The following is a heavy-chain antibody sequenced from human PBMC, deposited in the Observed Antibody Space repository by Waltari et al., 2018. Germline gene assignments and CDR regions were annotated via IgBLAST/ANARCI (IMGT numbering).Heavy chain of an antibody. CDR1: GYTFTDYY. J-gene: IGHJ4*02. V-gene: IGHV1-69-2*01. Sequence: EVQLVQSGAEVKKPGATVKISCKASGYTFTDYYMHWVQQAPGKGLDWMGRFDPEDGETIYAEKFHGRVTITADTATDTAYMELSSLRSEDTAVYYCATTGVVPPYYFDYWGQGTLVTVSS. CDR2: FDPEDGET. CDR3: ATTGVVPPYYFDY. D-gene: IGHD3-3*01.